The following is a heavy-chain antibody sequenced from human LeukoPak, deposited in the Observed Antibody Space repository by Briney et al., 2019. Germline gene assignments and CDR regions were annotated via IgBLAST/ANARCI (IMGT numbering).Heavy chain of an antibody. J-gene: IGHJ5*02. CDR3: ARSSEFYDILTGYSGDWFDP. CDR1: GGSISSYY. CDR2: IYTSGST. V-gene: IGHV4-4*07. D-gene: IGHD3-9*01. Sequence: IPSETLSLTCTVSGGSISSYYWSWIRQPAGKGLEWIGRIYTSGSTNYNPSLKGRVTMSVDTSKNQFSLKLSSVTAADTAVYYRARSSEFYDILTGYSGDWFDPWGQGTLVTVSS.